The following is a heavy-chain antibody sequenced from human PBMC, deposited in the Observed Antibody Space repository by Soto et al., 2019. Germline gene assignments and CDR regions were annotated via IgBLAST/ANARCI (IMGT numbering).Heavy chain of an antibody. Sequence: QVQLVESGGGVVQPGRSLRLSCAASGFTFSSYAMHWVRQAPGKGLEWVAVISYDGSNKYYADSVKGRFTISRDNSKNTLYRQMNSLRAEDTAVYYCARGRPGIAGAGTGVGRFDYWGQGTLVTVSS. CDR1: GFTFSSYA. D-gene: IGHD6-19*01. CDR3: ARGRPGIAGAGTGVGRFDY. J-gene: IGHJ4*02. CDR2: ISYDGSNK. V-gene: IGHV3-30-3*01.